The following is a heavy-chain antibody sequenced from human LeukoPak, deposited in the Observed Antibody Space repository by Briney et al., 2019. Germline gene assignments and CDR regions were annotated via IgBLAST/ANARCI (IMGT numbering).Heavy chain of an antibody. CDR1: GFTVSSNY. Sequence: PGGSLRLSCVLSGFTVSSNYMSWFRQAPGKGGEWGSVIYSGRSTYYADSVKGRFTISRNNPKKPPYLQMNSLRATETAVYYRARERGRLDYWGQGTLVTVSA. J-gene: IGHJ4*02. CDR3: ARERGRLDY. D-gene: IGHD6-25*01. V-gene: IGHV3-66*01. CDR2: IYSGRST.